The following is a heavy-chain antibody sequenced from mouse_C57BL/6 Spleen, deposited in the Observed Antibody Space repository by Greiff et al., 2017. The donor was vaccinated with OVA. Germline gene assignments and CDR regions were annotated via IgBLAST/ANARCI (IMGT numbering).Heavy chain of an antibody. CDR1: GYSITSGYY. V-gene: IGHV3-6*01. Sequence: EVQLQESGPGLVKPSQSLSLTCSVTGYSITSGYYWNWIRQFPGNKLEWMGYISYDGSNNYNPSLKNRISITRDTSKNQFFLKLNSVTTEDTATYYCAEGEWGAWFADWGQGTLVTVSA. D-gene: IGHD1-3*01. J-gene: IGHJ3*01. CDR2: ISYDGSN. CDR3: AEGEWGAWFAD.